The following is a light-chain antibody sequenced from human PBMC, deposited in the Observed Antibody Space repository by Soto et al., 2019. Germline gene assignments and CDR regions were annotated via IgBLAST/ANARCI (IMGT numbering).Light chain of an antibody. CDR2: EGS. V-gene: IGLV2-23*03. J-gene: IGLJ2*01. Sequence: QSVLTQPASVSGSPGQSITISCTGTSSDVGSYNLVSWYQQHPGKAPKLMIYEGSKRPSGVSNRFSGSKSGNTASLTISGLQAEDEADYYCCSYAGSSTFGVVFGGGTMLTVL. CDR1: SSDVGSYNL. CDR3: CSYAGSSTFGVV.